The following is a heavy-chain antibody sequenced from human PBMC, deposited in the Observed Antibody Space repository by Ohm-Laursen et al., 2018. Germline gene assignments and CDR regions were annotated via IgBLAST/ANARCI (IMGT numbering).Heavy chain of an antibody. CDR3: ARDVHGGNFDY. D-gene: IGHD4-23*01. CDR1: GFTFSSYE. J-gene: IGHJ4*02. V-gene: IGHV3-48*03. CDR2: ISSSGSTI. Sequence: SLRLSCTASGFTFSSYEMNWVRQAPGKGLEWVSYISSSGSTIYYADSVRGRFTISRDNAKNSLYLQMNSLRDGDTALYYCARDVHGGNFDYWGQGTLVTVSS.